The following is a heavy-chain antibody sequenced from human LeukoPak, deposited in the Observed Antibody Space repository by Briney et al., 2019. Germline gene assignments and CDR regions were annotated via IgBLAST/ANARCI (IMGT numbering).Heavy chain of an antibody. CDR3: AKSGRDGYNPIDY. J-gene: IGHJ4*02. D-gene: IGHD5-24*01. Sequence: GGSLRLSCAASGFTFSSYGMHWVRQAPGKVLEWVAFIRYDGSNKYYADSVKGRFTISRDNSMNTLYLQMNSLRAEDTAVYYCAKSGRDGYNPIDYWGQGTLVTVSS. CDR2: IRYDGSNK. V-gene: IGHV3-30*02. CDR1: GFTFSSYG.